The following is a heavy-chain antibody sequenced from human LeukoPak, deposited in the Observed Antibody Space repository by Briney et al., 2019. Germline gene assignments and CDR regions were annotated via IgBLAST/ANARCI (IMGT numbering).Heavy chain of an antibody. CDR2: ISYDGSNK. J-gene: IGHJ4*02. Sequence: GGSLRLSCAASGFTFSSYGMHWVRQAPGKGLEWVAVISYDGSNKYYADSVKGRFTISRDNSKNTMYLQMNSLRADDTAVYYCAKDVYRTVGTRFIDYWGQGTLVTVSS. CDR1: GFTFSSYG. CDR3: AKDVYRTVGTRFIDY. D-gene: IGHD1-26*01. V-gene: IGHV3-30*18.